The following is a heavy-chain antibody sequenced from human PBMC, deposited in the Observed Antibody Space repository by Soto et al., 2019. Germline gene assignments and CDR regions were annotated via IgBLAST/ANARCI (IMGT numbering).Heavy chain of an antibody. CDR2: IYYIGRT. V-gene: IGHV4-59*01. J-gene: IGHJ4*02. CDR1: GDSISTYY. Sequence: QVQLRESGPGLVKPSETLSLTCTVSGDSISTYYWNWIRQPLGKGLEWIGYIYYIGRTNYNPSLKSRVTISLDTSKNQISLNLNSVTAADTAVYFCARDVVGLTHFDYWGQGILVTVSS. CDR3: ARDVVGLTHFDY. D-gene: IGHD2-21*01.